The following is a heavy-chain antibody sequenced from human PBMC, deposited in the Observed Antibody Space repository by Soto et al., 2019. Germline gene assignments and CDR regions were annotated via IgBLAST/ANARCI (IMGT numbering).Heavy chain of an antibody. J-gene: IGHJ4*02. CDR3: AREGIVGATKCFDY. Sequence: QVQLQESGPGLVKPSQTLSLTCTVSGGSISSGGYYWSWIRQHPGKGLEGIGYVYYSGSTYYNPSLKSRVTISVDTSKNQFALKLSSVTAADTAVYYCAREGIVGATKCFDYWGQGTLVTVSS. CDR1: GGSISSGGYY. CDR2: VYYSGST. V-gene: IGHV4-31*03. D-gene: IGHD1-26*01.